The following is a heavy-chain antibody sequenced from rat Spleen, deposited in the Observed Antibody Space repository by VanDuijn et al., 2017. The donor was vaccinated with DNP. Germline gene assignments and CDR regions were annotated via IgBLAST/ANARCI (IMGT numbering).Heavy chain of an antibody. CDR2: INKDGNTI. V-gene: IGHV4-2*01. CDR1: GFNFNDYW. D-gene: IGHD1-11*01. J-gene: IGHJ2*01. Sequence: EVKLVESGGGLVQPGRSLKLSCAASGFNFNDYWMGWVRQAPGKGLEWIGEINKDGNTINYSPSLKEKITISRDNVQNTLYLQMSKLGSEDTAIYYCAKGPNYGGWSDYFDYWGQGVMVTVSS. CDR3: AKGPNYGGWSDYFDY.